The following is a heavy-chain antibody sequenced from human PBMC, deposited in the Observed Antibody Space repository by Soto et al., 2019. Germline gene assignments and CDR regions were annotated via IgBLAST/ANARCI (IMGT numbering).Heavy chain of an antibody. Sequence: GGSLRLSCAASGFTFRNYAFRCVRRAPGKGLEWVAVISYDGSNKYYADSVKGRFTISRDNSKNALYLQMNSLRAEDTAVYYCAASEDYYDSSGPPIWGQGTMVTVSS. V-gene: IGHV3-30-3*01. D-gene: IGHD3-22*01. CDR1: GFTFRNYA. CDR2: ISYDGSNK. CDR3: AASEDYYDSSGPPI. J-gene: IGHJ3*02.